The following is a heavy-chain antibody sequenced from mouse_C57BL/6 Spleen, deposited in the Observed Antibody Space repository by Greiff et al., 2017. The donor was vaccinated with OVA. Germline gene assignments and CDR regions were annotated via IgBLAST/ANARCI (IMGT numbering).Heavy chain of an antibody. J-gene: IGHJ1*03. CDR1: GFTFSDFY. Sequence: EVKLVESGGGLVQSGRSLRLSCATSGFTFSDFYMEWVRQAPGKGLEWIAASRNKANDYTTEYSASVKGRFIVSRDTSPSSLYLQMNAQRAEDTSIYDCARDASTTVDWYFDVWGTGTTVTVSS. D-gene: IGHD1-1*01. CDR2: SRNKANDYTT. CDR3: ARDASTTVDWYFDV. V-gene: IGHV7-1*01.